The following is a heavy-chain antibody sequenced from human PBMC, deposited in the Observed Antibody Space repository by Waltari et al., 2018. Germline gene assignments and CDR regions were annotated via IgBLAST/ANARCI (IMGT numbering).Heavy chain of an antibody. CDR3: ARETSGPDY. Sequence: QVQLVESGGGLVKPGGSLRLSCEAAGFTFSDYYMSWIRQAPGKGLEWVSFITGSGDYTNYADSVKGRFTISRDNAKNSLYLQMSSLRAEDTAIYYCARETSGPDYWGQGTLVTVSS. CDR1: GFTFSDYY. J-gene: IGHJ4*02. CDR2: ITGSGDYT. D-gene: IGHD5-12*01. V-gene: IGHV3-11*06.